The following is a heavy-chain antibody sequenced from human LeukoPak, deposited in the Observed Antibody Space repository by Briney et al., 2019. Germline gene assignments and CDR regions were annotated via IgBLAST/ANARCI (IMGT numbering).Heavy chain of an antibody. CDR3: AGAGGAGYSSGWSLYYFDY. CDR1: GGSISSYY. V-gene: IGHV4-59*01. D-gene: IGHD6-19*01. Sequence: SETLSLTCTVSGGSISSYYWSWIRQPPGKGLEWIGYIYYSGSTNCNPSLKSRVTISVDTSKNQFSLKLSSVTAADTAVYYCAGAGGAGYSSGWSLYYFDYWGQGTLVTVSS. CDR2: IYYSGST. J-gene: IGHJ4*02.